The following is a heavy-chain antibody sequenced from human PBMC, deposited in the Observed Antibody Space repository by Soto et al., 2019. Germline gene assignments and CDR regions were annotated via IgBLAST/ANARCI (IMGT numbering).Heavy chain of an antibody. J-gene: IGHJ4*02. D-gene: IGHD3-10*01. V-gene: IGHV3-48*03. CDR1: GFTFSSYE. Sequence: PGGSLRLSCAASGFTFSSYEMNWVRQAPGKGLEWVSYISSSGSTTYYADSVKGRFAISRDNAKNSLYLQMNSLRAEDTAVYYCARVRPGNYRDYWGQGTLVTVSS. CDR2: ISSSGSTT. CDR3: ARVRPGNYRDY.